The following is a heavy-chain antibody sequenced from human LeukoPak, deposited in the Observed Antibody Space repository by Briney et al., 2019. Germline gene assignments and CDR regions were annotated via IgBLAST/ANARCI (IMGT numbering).Heavy chain of an antibody. D-gene: IGHD5-18*01. CDR2: IKGDGSAQ. CDR3: ATSVDTAAGPY. CDR1: GFSFSSYW. Sequence: PGGSLRLSCAASGFSFSSYWMTWVRQAPGKGLGWVANIKGDGSAQFYVDSVKGRFAISRDNARNSLYLHMNSLRDEDTAVYYCATSVDTAAGPYWGQGTLVTVSS. V-gene: IGHV3-7*01. J-gene: IGHJ4*02.